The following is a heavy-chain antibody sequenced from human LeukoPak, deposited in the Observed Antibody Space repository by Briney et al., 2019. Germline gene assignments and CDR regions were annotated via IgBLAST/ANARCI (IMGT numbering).Heavy chain of an antibody. CDR2: ISGSGGST. D-gene: IGHD3-22*01. Sequence: PGGSLRLSCAASGFTFSSYAMSWVRQAPGKGLEWVSAISGSGGSTYYADSVKGRFTISRDNSRNSLYLQMNSLRAEDTALYYCAKGVTMIIVVINDAFDIWGQGTMVTVSS. J-gene: IGHJ3*02. V-gene: IGHV3-23*01. CDR3: AKGVTMIIVVINDAFDI. CDR1: GFTFSSYA.